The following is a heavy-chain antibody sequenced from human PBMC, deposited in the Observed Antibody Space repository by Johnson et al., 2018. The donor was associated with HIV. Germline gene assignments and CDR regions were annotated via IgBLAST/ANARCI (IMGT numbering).Heavy chain of an antibody. J-gene: IGHJ3*02. CDR3: AGRMFSSGWYNDGLGAFDI. CDR1: GFTFDDYG. V-gene: IGHV3-20*04. Sequence: VQLVESGGGVVRPGGSLRLSCEASGFTFDDYGLSWVRQAPGKGLEWVSGMNWNGGSTGYADSVKGRCTISRENAKNSLYLQMNSLRAGDTGVYYCAGRMFSSGWYNDGLGAFDIWGQGTMVTVSS. D-gene: IGHD6-19*01. CDR2: MNWNGGST.